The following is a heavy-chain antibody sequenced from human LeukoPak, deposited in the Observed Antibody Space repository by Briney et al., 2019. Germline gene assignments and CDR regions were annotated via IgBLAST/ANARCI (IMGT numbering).Heavy chain of an antibody. CDR3: ARVGMYYDFWSGYYYYYYYVDV. V-gene: IGHV1-2*02. CDR2: INPNSGGT. Sequence: ASVKVSCKASGYTFTGYYMHWVRQAPGQGLEWMGWINPNSGGTNYAQKFQGRVTITRNTSISTAYMELSSLRSEDTAVYYCARVGMYYDFWSGYYYYYYYVDVWGKGTTVTVSS. J-gene: IGHJ6*03. CDR1: GYTFTGYY. D-gene: IGHD3-3*01.